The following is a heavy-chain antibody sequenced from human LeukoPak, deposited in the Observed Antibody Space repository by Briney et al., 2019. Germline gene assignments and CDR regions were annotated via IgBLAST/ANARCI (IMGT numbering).Heavy chain of an antibody. CDR3: ARSNMVRGVTRSLYYYYGMDV. V-gene: IGHV4-61*02. Sequence: PSQTLSLTCTVSGGSISSGSYYWSWIRQPAGKGLEWIGRIYTSGSTNYNPSLKSRVTISVDTSKNQFSLKLSSVTAADTAVYYCARSNMVRGVTRSLYYYYGMDVWGQGTTVTVSS. CDR1: GGSISSGSYY. D-gene: IGHD3-10*01. CDR2: IYTSGST. J-gene: IGHJ6*02.